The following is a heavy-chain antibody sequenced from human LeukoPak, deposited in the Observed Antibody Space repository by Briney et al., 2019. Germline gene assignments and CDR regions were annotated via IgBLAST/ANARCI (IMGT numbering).Heavy chain of an antibody. CDR3: ARERRGDGYNSKAFDI. CDR1: GGSISSVSYY. D-gene: IGHD5-24*01. CDR2: IYTSGST. V-gene: IGHV4-61*02. J-gene: IGHJ3*02. Sequence: SQTLSLTCTVSGGSISSVSYYWSWIRQPGGKGLEWIGRIYTSGSTNYNPSLKTRVTISVDTSKNQFSLKLSPVTAGGTAVYYCARERRGDGYNSKAFDIWGEGTMVTVSS.